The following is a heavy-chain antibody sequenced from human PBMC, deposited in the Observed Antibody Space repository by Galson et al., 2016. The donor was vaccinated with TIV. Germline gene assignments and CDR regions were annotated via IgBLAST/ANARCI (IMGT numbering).Heavy chain of an antibody. CDR1: GYTFTDYY. CDR3: ASGTSSAVADY. CDR2: VDPEDGET. D-gene: IGHD6-19*01. V-gene: IGHV1-69-2*01. Sequence: VKVSCKVSGYTFTDYYMHWVQQAPGKGLEWMGLVDPEDGETIYAEKFQGHVTISADKSITTAYLQWSSLKASDTAIYYCASGTSSAVADYWGQGTLVTVSS. J-gene: IGHJ4*02.